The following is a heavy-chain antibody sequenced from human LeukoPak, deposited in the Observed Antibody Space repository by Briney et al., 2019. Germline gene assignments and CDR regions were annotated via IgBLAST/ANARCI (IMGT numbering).Heavy chain of an antibody. CDR1: GFTFSNAW. Sequence: GGSLRLSCAASGFTFSNAWMSWVRQAPGKGLEWVGRIKSKTDGGTTDYAAPVKGRFTISRDDSKNTLYLQMNSLETEDTAVYYCTTYSGSGTYYALGQGTLVTVSS. CDR3: TTYSGSGTYYA. J-gene: IGHJ5*02. V-gene: IGHV3-15*01. D-gene: IGHD3-10*01. CDR2: IKSKTDGGTT.